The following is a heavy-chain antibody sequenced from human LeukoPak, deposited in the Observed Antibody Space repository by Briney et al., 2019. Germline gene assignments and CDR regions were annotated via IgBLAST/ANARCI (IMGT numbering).Heavy chain of an antibody. J-gene: IGHJ4*02. Sequence: SETLSLTCAVSGYSISSSNWWGWIRQPPGKGLEWIGYIYYSGSTYYNPSLKSRVTMSVDTSKNQFSLKLSSVTAVDTAVYYCARWTAAGTGGFDYWGQGTLVTGSS. CDR1: GYSISSSNW. CDR3: ARWTAAGTGGFDY. D-gene: IGHD6-13*01. CDR2: IYYSGST. V-gene: IGHV4-28*01.